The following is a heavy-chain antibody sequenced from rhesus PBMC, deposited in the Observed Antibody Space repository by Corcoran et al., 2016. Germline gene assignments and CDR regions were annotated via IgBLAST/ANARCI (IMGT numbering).Heavy chain of an antibody. CDR1: GFTFNNYG. Sequence: EVQLVEAGGGFVTPGGSRRLSCAVPGFTFNNYGFPGVRQAPGKGLDWVAVISSDGSKKYYADSVKDRFTISRDNSKNVLYLQMNNLKLDDTAVYYCTTFHYWGRGVLVTVSS. CDR3: TTFHY. CDR2: ISSDGSKK. D-gene: IGHD1-20*01. J-gene: IGHJ4*01. V-gene: IGHV3-54*02.